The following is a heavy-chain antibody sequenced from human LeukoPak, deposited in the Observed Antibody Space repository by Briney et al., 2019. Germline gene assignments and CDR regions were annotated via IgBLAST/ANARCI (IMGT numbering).Heavy chain of an antibody. V-gene: IGHV3-23*01. CDR1: GFTFSSYA. J-gene: IGHJ4*02. D-gene: IGHD2-21*01. CDR3: AKEWEAYCGGDCYSAFDY. Sequence: GGSLRLSCAASGFTFSSYAMSWVRQAPGKGLEWVSAISGSGGATYYADSVKGRFTISRDNSKDMLYLQMNSLRAEDTAVYYCAKEWEAYCGGDCYSAFDYWGQGTLVTVSS. CDR2: ISGSGGAT.